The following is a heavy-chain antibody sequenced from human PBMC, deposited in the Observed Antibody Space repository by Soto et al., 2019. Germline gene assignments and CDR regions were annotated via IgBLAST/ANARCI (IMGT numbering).Heavy chain of an antibody. CDR3: ASGEGPLSPYNWLDS. CDR2: IIPIFGTA. CDR1: GGTFSSYA. J-gene: IGHJ5*01. D-gene: IGHD3-10*01. Sequence: GASVKVSCKASGGTFSSYAISWVRQAPGQGLEWMGGIIPIFGTANYAQKFQGRVTITADESTSTAYMELSSLRSEDTAVYYCASGEGPLSPYNWLDSWGQGTLATVSS. V-gene: IGHV1-69*13.